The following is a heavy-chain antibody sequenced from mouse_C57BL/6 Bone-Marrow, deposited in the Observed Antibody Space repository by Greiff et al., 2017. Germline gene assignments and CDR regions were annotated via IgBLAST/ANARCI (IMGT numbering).Heavy chain of an antibody. CDR2: ISSGGDYI. V-gene: IGHV5-9-1*02. J-gene: IGHJ3*01. CDR3: TRDRDGYRGFAY. D-gene: IGHD2-3*01. Sequence: DVMLVESGEGLVKPGGSLKLSCAASGFTFSSYAMSWVRQTPEKRLEWVAYISSGGDYIYYADTVKGRFTISRDNARNTLYLQMSSLKSEDTAMYYCTRDRDGYRGFAYWGQGTLVTVSA. CDR1: GFTFSSYA.